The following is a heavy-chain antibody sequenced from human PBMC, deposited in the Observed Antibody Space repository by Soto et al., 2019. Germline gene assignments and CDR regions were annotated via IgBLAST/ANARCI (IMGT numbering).Heavy chain of an antibody. CDR1: DGSLTEYH. Sequence: SETLSLTCVVYDGSLTEYHWNWVRQTPRKGLEGIGEVSHHGTSHYNPSLGSRVIMSFDTSKDQFSLTLQSVPAADTGIYYCAEAQSAVDVFFPTPVHCDPWGPGTPVSVSS. CDR2: VSHHGTS. V-gene: IGHV4-34*01. D-gene: IGHD1-1*01. J-gene: IGHJ5*02. CDR3: AEAQSAVDVFFPTPVHCDP.